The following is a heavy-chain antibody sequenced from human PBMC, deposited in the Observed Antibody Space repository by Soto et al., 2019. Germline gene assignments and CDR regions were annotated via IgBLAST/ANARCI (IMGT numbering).Heavy chain of an antibody. D-gene: IGHD3-16*01. V-gene: IGHV5-10-1*01. CDR2: IGPSDSYI. CDR3: ARHYICRGGDCYYYGMDV. J-gene: IGHJ6*02. CDR1: GYSFTKYW. Sequence: LKISCKGSGYSFTKYWISWVRQMPGKGLEWMGRIGPSDSYINYSPSFQGHVTISADKSINTAYLQWSSLRASDTAIYYCARHYICRGGDCYYYGMDVWGQGTTVTVSS.